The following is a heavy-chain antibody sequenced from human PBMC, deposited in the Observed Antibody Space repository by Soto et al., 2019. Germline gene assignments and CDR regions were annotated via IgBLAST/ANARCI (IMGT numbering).Heavy chain of an antibody. CDR2: IYPDDSDI. Sequence: GESLKISCKGSGYSFSNYWIGWVRQIPGKGLEWMGIIYPDDSDIRYSPSFQGLVTISADKSISTAYLQWSSLEASDTAMYYCARLPGGSGWAYYFDYWAQGTLVTVSS. V-gene: IGHV5-51*01. D-gene: IGHD6-19*01. CDR3: ARLPGGSGWAYYFDY. CDR1: GYSFSNYW. J-gene: IGHJ4*02.